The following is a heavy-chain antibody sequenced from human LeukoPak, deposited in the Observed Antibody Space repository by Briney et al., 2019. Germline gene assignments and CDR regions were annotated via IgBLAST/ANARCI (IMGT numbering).Heavy chain of an antibody. CDR3: AKAEDYDILTGWVDY. CDR2: ISGSGGST. CDR1: GFTFSSYA. J-gene: IGHJ4*02. D-gene: IGHD3-9*01. Sequence: HPGGSLRLSCAASGFTFSSYAMSWVRQAPGKGLEWVSAISGSGGSTYYADSVKGRFTISRDNSKNTLYLQMNSLRAEDTAVYHCAKAEDYDILTGWVDYWGQGTLVTVSS. V-gene: IGHV3-23*01.